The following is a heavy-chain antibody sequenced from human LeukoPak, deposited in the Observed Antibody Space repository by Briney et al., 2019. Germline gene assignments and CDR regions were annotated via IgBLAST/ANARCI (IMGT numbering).Heavy chain of an antibody. CDR2: IIPIFGTA. Sequence: ASVKVSCKASGGTFSSYAISWVRQAPGQGLEWMGGIIPIFGTANYAQKFQGRVTITTDESTSTAYMELSRLRSDDTAVYYCARPLARGVIFDGMDVWGQGTTVTVSS. D-gene: IGHD3-10*01. CDR1: GGTFSSYA. CDR3: ARPLARGVIFDGMDV. V-gene: IGHV1-69*05. J-gene: IGHJ6*02.